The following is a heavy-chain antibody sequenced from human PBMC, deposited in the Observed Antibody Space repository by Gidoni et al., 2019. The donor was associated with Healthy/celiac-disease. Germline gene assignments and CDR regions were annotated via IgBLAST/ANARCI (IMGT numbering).Heavy chain of an antibody. Sequence: QVQLVQSGAEVKKPGASVKVSCKASGYTFTSYYMHWVRQAPGQGLEWMGIINPSGGSTSYAQKFQGRVTMTRDTSTSTVYMELSSLRSEDTAVYYCARESAAGKDYYYMDVWGKGTTVTVSS. D-gene: IGHD6-13*01. V-gene: IGHV1-46*01. CDR2: INPSGGST. CDR3: ARESAAGKDYYYMDV. J-gene: IGHJ6*03. CDR1: GYTFTSYY.